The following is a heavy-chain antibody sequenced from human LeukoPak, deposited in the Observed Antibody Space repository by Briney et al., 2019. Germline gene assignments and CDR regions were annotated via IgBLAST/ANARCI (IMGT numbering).Heavy chain of an antibody. Sequence: GGSLQISSEGSGYSFTSYWIGWGRPMPGKSLEWRGIIYPGDSDTRYSPSFQDQVTISADKSISTAYLQWSSLKASDTAMYYCARSNERGVDYFDYWGQGTLVTVSS. CDR3: ARSNERGVDYFDY. V-gene: IGHV5-51*01. CDR2: IYPGDSDT. J-gene: IGHJ4*02. D-gene: IGHD4-11*01. CDR1: GYSFTSYW.